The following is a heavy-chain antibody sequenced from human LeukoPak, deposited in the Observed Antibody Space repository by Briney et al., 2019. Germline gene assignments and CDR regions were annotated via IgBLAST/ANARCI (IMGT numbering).Heavy chain of an antibody. CDR1: GGPSTLHY. J-gene: IGHJ4*02. CDR3: ARLSGYDWESFYEY. Sequence: SETLSLTCAFSGGPSTLHYGSWIRQSPGKGLEWIGDINHGGSTSYKSSFKSRVTISVDTSKKQFSLKLGSVTAADTAVYYCARLSGYDWESFYEYWGQGTLVTVSS. V-gene: IGHV4-34*01. D-gene: IGHD5-12*01. CDR2: INHGGST.